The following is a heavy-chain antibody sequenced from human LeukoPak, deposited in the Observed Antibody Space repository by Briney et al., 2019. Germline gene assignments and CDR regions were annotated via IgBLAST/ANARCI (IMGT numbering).Heavy chain of an antibody. V-gene: IGHV1-8*03. Sequence: ASVKVSCKASGYTFTSYDINWVRQATGQGLEWMGWMNPNSGNTGYAQKFQGRVTITRNTSISTAYMELSSLRSEDTAVYCCARAYSSSWYWNWFDPWGQGTLVTVSS. CDR3: ARAYSSSWYWNWFDP. CDR1: GYTFTSYD. D-gene: IGHD6-13*01. J-gene: IGHJ5*02. CDR2: MNPNSGNT.